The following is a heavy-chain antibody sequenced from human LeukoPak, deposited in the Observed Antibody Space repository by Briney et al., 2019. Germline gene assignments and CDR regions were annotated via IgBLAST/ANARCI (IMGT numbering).Heavy chain of an antibody. V-gene: IGHV3-74*01. CDR3: VNYNWHSLYDS. J-gene: IGHJ5*01. CDR2: IKTDGSFT. D-gene: IGHD1-7*01. CDR1: GFTFSTYW. Sequence: GGSLRLSCVDSGFTFSTYWIYWVRQVPGNGLEWVSRIKTDGSFTAYADSVKGRFTISRDNAKNTLYLQMNSLRAEDTAVYYCVNYNWHSLYDSWGQGTLVTVSS.